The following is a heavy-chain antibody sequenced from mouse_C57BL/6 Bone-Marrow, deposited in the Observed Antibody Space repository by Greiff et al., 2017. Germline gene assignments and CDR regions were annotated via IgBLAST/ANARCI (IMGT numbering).Heavy chain of an antibody. CDR1: GFTFSSSA. J-gene: IGHJ4*01. CDR3: TRVGGSYAMDY. V-gene: IGHV5-9-1*02. Sequence: EVQLQESGEGLVKPGGSLKLSCAPSGFTFSSSALSWVRQTPKKRLEWVAYFSSGGDYLYYADTVKGRFTISRDNARNTLYLQMSSLKSEDTAMYYCTRVGGSYAMDYWGQGTSVTVSS. CDR2: FSSGGDYL. D-gene: IGHD3-2*02.